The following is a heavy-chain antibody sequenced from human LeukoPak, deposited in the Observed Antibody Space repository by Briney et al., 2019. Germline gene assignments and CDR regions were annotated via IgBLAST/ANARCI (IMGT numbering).Heavy chain of an antibody. Sequence: GASVKVSCKASGYTFTSYGISWVRQAPGQGLEWMGWISAYNGNTNYAQKLQGRVTMTTDTSTSTAYMELRSLRSDDTAVYYCRRMTYDYVWEKENDYWGQGTLVTVSS. D-gene: IGHD3-16*01. CDR2: ISAYNGNT. CDR1: GYTFTSYG. CDR3: RRMTYDYVWEKENDY. J-gene: IGHJ4*02. V-gene: IGHV1-18*01.